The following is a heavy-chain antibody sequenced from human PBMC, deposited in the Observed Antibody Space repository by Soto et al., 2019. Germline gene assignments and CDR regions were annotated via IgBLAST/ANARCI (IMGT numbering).Heavy chain of an antibody. CDR2: INPSGGST. CDR3: ASLPRVTSYYYYYYGMDV. V-gene: IGHV1-46*01. J-gene: IGHJ6*02. Sequence: ASVKVSCKASGYTFTSYYMHWVRQAPGQGLEWMGIINPSGGSTTYAQEFQGRVTLTRDTSTSTVYMELSSLRSEDTAVYYCASLPRVTSYYYYYYGMDVWGQGTTVTVSS. D-gene: IGHD4-17*01. CDR1: GYTFTSYY.